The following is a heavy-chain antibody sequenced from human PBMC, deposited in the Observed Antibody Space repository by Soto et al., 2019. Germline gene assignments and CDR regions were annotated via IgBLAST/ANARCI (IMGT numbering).Heavy chain of an antibody. D-gene: IGHD3-9*01. V-gene: IGHV1-69*01. CDR3: AREGNYDILTGYYSGYYYGMDV. Sequence: QVQLVQSGAEVKKPGSSVKVSCKASGGTFSSYAISWVRQAPGQGLEWMGGIIPIFGTANYAQKFQGRVTITADESTSTAHMELSSLRSEDTAVYYCAREGNYDILTGYYSGYYYGMDVWGQGTTVTVSS. J-gene: IGHJ6*02. CDR2: IIPIFGTA. CDR1: GGTFSSYA.